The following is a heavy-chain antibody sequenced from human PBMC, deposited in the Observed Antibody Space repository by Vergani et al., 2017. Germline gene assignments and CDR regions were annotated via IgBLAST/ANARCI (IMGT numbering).Heavy chain of an antibody. D-gene: IGHD3-10*01. CDR3: GKQYFVSGNYLFDY. J-gene: IGHJ4*02. CDR2: ISGTGVSA. Sequence: EVQLLECGGGLVQPGGSLRLTCAASEFTFSNYVMNWVRPAPGKGLEWVSGISGTGVSAYYTDSVKGRFTTSRDNPKTMLFLQMNSLRTEDTAIYYCGKQYFVSGNYLFDYWGQGTLVTVSS. V-gene: IGHV3-23*01. CDR1: EFTFSNYV.